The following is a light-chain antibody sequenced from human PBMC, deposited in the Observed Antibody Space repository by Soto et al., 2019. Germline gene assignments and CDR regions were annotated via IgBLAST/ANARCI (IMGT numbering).Light chain of an antibody. CDR3: QPRCNWPT. V-gene: IGKV3-11*01. CDR1: QSISSN. CDR2: GAS. J-gene: IGKJ5*01. Sequence: ERVMVQYADTLSVSPGERCTLSCRSSQSISSNLAWYQQKPGQAPRLLIYGASTRATGIPDRFSGSRSGTDFTLTSSSLEPEDFAVYYCQPRCNWPTFCQGTRLEIK.